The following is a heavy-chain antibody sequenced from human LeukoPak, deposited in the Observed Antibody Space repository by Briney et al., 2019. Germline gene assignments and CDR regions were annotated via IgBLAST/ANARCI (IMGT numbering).Heavy chain of an antibody. V-gene: IGHV3-74*01. CDR1: GFTFSSYC. D-gene: IGHD1-26*01. CDR2: IDSDGSFT. Sequence: PGGSLRLSCAASGFTFSSYCMRWVRQAPGKGLEWVSRIDSDGSFTSYADSVRGRFTISRDNAKNTLYLQMSSLRAEDTAVYYCIRGTVGAPGNDYWGQGTLVTVSS. J-gene: IGHJ4*02. CDR3: IRGTVGAPGNDY.